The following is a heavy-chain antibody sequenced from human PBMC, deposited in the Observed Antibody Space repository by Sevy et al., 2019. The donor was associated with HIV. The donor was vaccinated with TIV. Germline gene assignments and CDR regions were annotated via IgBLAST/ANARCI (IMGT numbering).Heavy chain of an antibody. J-gene: IGHJ4*02. D-gene: IGHD5-18*01. V-gene: IGHV3-66*01. Sequence: GGSLRLSCAASGFTVNSNYMTWVRQAPGKGLEGVSVIHSDDTTYHADSVKDRFTTSRDNFKNRLYLHMSSLRAEDTAVYYCARGKSGYGYALNYWGQGTLVTVSS. CDR2: IHSDDTT. CDR3: ARGKSGYGYALNY. CDR1: GFTVNSNY.